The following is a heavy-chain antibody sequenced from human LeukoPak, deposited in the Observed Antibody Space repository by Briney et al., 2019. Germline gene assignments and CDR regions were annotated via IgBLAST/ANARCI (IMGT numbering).Heavy chain of an antibody. CDR2: VYYSGT. CDR3: ARSGSYSTGHFDS. Sequence: KPSETLSLTCTVSGGSITSSYWNWIRQSPGKRLEWIGYVYYSGTNYNPSLKSRVTISLDTSKNQFSLNLSSVTAADTAIYYCARSGSYSTGHFDSWGQGTLVSVSS. CDR1: GGSITSSY. J-gene: IGHJ4*02. D-gene: IGHD1-26*01. V-gene: IGHV4-59*01.